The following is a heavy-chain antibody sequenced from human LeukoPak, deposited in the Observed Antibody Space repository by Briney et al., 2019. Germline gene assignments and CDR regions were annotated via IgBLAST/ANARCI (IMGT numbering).Heavy chain of an antibody. Sequence: GGSLRLSCAASGFTFSSYGMHWVRQAPGKGLEWVAFIRYDGSNKYYADSVKGRFTISRDNSKNTLYLQMNSLRAEDTAVYYCAKDSHSSGWYNSPFDYWGQGTLVTVSS. CDR3: AKDSHSSGWYNSPFDY. J-gene: IGHJ4*02. V-gene: IGHV3-30*02. CDR2: IRYDGSNK. CDR1: GFTFSSYG. D-gene: IGHD6-19*01.